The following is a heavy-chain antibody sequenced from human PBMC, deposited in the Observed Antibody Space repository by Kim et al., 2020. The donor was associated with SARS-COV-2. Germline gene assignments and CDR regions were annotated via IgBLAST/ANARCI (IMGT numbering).Heavy chain of an antibody. J-gene: IGHJ4*02. CDR3: AKETTVTSKDY. Sequence: GGSLRLSCAASGFTFSSYGMHWVRQAPGKGLEWVAVISYDGSNKYYADSVKGRFTISRDNSKNTLYLQMNSLRAEDTAVYYCAKETTVTSKDYWGQGTLVTVSS. D-gene: IGHD4-17*01. CDR2: ISYDGSNK. CDR1: GFTFSSYG. V-gene: IGHV3-30*18.